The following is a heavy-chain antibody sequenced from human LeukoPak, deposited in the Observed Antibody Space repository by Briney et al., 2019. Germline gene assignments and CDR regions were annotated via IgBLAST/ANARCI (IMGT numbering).Heavy chain of an antibody. Sequence: SETLSLTCTVSGDSISTYYWSWIRQPPGKGLEWIGYIYYSGSTNYNPSLKSRVTISVDTSENQFSLKLSPVTAADTAVYYCARKTYYYYGMDVWGQGTTVTVSS. CDR2: IYYSGST. CDR3: ARKTYYYYGMDV. CDR1: GDSISTYY. J-gene: IGHJ6*02. V-gene: IGHV4-59*01.